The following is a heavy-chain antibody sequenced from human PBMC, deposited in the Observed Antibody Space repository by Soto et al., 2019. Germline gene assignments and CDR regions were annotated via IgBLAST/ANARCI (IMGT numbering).Heavy chain of an antibody. J-gene: IGHJ3*01. V-gene: IGHV2-5*02. CDR2: IYWDGEK. D-gene: IGHD2-2*01. CDR1: GFSLSTSGVG. CDR3: AQFIVVASSDVFDV. Sequence: QITLKESGPALVKPTQTLTLTCTFSGFSLSTSGVGVGWIRQPPGKALEWLALIYWDGEKRYSPSQKSRLATATNSSKIQVVLTMTILDRVDKATYYCAQFIVVASSDVFDVWGQGTMVAASS.